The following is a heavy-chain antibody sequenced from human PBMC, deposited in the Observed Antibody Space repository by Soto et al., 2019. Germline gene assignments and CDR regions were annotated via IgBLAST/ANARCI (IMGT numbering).Heavy chain of an antibody. V-gene: IGHV1-69*13. Sequence: GASVKVSCKASGGTFSSYAISWVRQAPGQGLEWMGGIIPIFGTANYAQKFQGRVTITADESTSTAYMELSSLRSEDTAVYYCASVHGTYYYDSSGYYHFDYWGQGTLVTVSS. CDR2: IIPIFGTA. CDR3: ASVHGTYYYDSSGYYHFDY. J-gene: IGHJ4*02. D-gene: IGHD3-22*01. CDR1: GGTFSSYA.